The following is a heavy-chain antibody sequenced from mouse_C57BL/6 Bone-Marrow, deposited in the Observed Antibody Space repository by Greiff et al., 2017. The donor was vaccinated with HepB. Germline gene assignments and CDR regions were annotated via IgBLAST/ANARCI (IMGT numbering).Heavy chain of an antibody. Sequence: QVQLKESGAELARPGASVKLSCKASGYTFTSYGISWVKQRTGQGLEWIGEIYPRSGNTYYNEKFKGKATLTADKSSSPAYMELRSLTSEDSAVYFCARKVGGPMDYWGQGTAVTVSS. D-gene: IGHD1-1*01. CDR1: GYTFTSYG. J-gene: IGHJ4*01. CDR2: IYPRSGNT. V-gene: IGHV1-81*01. CDR3: ARKVGGPMDY.